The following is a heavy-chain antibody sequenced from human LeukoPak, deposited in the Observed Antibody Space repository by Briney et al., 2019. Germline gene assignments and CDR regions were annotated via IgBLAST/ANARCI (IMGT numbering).Heavy chain of an antibody. CDR3: ARREGRRSNSNMCDI. Sequence: SETLSLTCTVSGGXISSYYWSWIRQPPGKGLEWIGYIYYSGSTTYNPSLNSRVTMSVDSSMNQFSLKLISVTAADTAVYYCARREGRRSNSNMCDIVGQVKMVVVS. CDR1: GGXISSYY. D-gene: IGHD3-10*01. V-gene: IGHV4-59*08. CDR2: IYYSGST. J-gene: IGHJ3*02.